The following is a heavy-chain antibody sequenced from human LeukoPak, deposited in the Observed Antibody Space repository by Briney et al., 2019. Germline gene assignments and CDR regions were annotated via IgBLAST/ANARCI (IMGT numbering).Heavy chain of an antibody. J-gene: IGHJ4*02. CDR2: ISYDGSNK. V-gene: IGHV3-30-3*01. D-gene: IGHD3-3*01. CDR3: ARDPKGITIFGVEHDY. CDR1: GFTFSSYA. Sequence: GGSLRLSCAASGFTFSSYAMHWVRQAPGKGLEWVAVISYDGSNKYYADSVKGRFTISRDNSKNTLYLQMNSLRAEDTAVYYCARDPKGITIFGVEHDYWGQGTLVTVSS.